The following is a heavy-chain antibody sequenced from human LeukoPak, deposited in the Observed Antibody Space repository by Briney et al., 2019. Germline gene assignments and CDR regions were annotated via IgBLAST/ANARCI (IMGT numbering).Heavy chain of an antibody. D-gene: IGHD3-22*01. J-gene: IGHJ4*02. V-gene: IGHV3-64D*09. CDR2: MSSSGGKT. CDR1: GFTFSSYA. CDR3: VKGAESYCDSRSDY. Sequence: GGSLRLSCSASGFTFSSYAMHWVRQAPGKGLEYVSAMSSSGGKTYYADSMKGRVIISRDNSKNTLYLQLSSLTPEVTAVYFCVKGAESYCDSRSDYWGQGTLVTVSS.